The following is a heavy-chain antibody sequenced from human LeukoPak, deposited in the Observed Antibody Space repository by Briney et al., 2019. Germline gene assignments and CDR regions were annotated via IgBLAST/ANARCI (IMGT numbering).Heavy chain of an antibody. V-gene: IGHV3-7*01. D-gene: IGHD3-22*01. CDR3: ARGPRYYHDSSGYSSGYSYFDY. Sequence: GGSLRLSCAASGFTFSSYSMNWVRQAPGKGLEWVANIKQDGSDKYYVDSVKGRFTISRDNAKNSLYLQMNSLRAEDTAVYYCARGPRYYHDSSGYSSGYSYFDYWGQGTLVTVSS. CDR2: IKQDGSDK. J-gene: IGHJ4*02. CDR1: GFTFSSYS.